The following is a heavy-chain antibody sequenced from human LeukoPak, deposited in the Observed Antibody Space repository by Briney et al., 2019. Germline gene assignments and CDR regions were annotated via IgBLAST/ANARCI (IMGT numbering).Heavy chain of an antibody. J-gene: IGHJ4*02. CDR1: GFTFSNYA. CDR3: AKWGDYDVLTVYYVSDY. V-gene: IGHV3-23*01. Sequence: PGASLRLSCAASGFTFSNYAMSWVRQAPGKGLEWVSDITGGGSGIYYADSIKSRFTISRDNSKNTLYLQINSLRAEDTAVYYCAKWGDYDVLTVYYVSDYWGQGTLVTVSS. D-gene: IGHD3-9*01. CDR2: ITGGGSGI.